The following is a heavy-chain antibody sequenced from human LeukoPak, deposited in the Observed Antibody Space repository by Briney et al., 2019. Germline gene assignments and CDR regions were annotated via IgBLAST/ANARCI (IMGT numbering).Heavy chain of an antibody. V-gene: IGHV3-23*01. CDR1: GFTFNNYA. Sequence: GGSLRLSCAGSGFTFNNYAMSWVRRAPRKGLEWVSTIMIGRDGKHYADSVKGRFTISRDRSESTLYLQMNGLRADDTAVYYCVRAAPRDCSPASCSLFDTWGQGTLVTVSS. CDR3: VRAAPRDCSPASCSLFDT. D-gene: IGHD2-2*01. J-gene: IGHJ4*02. CDR2: IMIGRDGK.